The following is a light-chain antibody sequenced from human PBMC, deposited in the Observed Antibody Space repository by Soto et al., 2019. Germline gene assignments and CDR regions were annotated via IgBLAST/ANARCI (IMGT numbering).Light chain of an antibody. CDR2: ATT. CDR3: QQRTHRPPYT. V-gene: IGKV3-11*01. J-gene: IGKJ2*01. CDR1: QSVSSY. Sequence: IVLTPSPATLSLSPGERATLSCRASQSVSSYLAWYQQKTGQGPRLLIFATTTRATGIPARFSGSGSGTDFTLTISSLEPEDFAVYYCQQRTHRPPYTFGQGTRLEIK.